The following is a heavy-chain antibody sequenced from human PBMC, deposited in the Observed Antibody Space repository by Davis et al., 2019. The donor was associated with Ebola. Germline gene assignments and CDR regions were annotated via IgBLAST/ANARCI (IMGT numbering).Heavy chain of an antibody. J-gene: IGHJ6*02. V-gene: IGHV3-21*01. CDR3: GRGNYYAMDV. CDR2: ISSSSSYI. Sequence: GESLKISCAASGFTLSDHYMDWVRQAPGKGLEWVSSISSSSSYIYYADSVKGRFTISRDNAKNTLYLQMNSLRAEDTAVYYCGRGNYYAMDVWGQGTTVTVSS. CDR1: GFTLSDHY.